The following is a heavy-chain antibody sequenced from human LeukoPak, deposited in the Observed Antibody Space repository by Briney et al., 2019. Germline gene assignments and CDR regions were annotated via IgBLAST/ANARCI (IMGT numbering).Heavy chain of an antibody. J-gene: IGHJ4*02. CDR3: AQESAHIRFMEWLPHFYY. V-gene: IGHV3-23*01. CDR1: GFTFSSYA. CDR2: ISGSGGST. D-gene: IGHD3-3*01. Sequence: PGGSLRLSCAASGFTFSSYAMSWVRQAPGKGLEWVSAISGSGGSTYYADSVKGRFTISRDNSKNTLYLQMNSLRAEDTAVYYCAQESAHIRFMEWLPHFYYWGQGTLVTVSS.